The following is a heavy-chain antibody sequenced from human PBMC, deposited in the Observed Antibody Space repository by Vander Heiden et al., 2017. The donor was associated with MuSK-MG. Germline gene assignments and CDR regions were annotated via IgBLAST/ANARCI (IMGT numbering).Heavy chain of an antibody. J-gene: IGHJ4*02. CDR1: GGSISNNNW. CDR2: IYHSGIT. CDR3: AIWRGSGMFYFDY. V-gene: IGHV4-4*02. D-gene: IGHD6-19*01. Sequence: QVQLQESGPGLVKPSGTLSLTCAVSGGSISNNNWWSWVRQTPGKGLEWIGEIYHSGITNYSPSLKSRVTISIDKSRNQFSLKLTSVTAADTAVYYCAIWRGSGMFYFDYWGQGTLVTVSS.